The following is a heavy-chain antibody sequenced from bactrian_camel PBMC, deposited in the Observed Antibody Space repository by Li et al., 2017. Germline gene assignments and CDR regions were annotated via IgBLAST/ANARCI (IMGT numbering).Heavy chain of an antibody. CDR2: LKPDGSP. Sequence: DVQLVESGGDLVQPGRSLRLSCVASGFPFENYAMLWVRQAPENECELVSTLKPDGSPYYLGSVKGRFTISRGAKTTMYLHMTNLQDSDTATYYCAASSILVHSPNVFRVASYKYWGQGTQVTVSS. CDR3: AASSILVHSPNVFRVASYKY. CDR1: GFPFENYA. V-gene: IGHV3S67*01. D-gene: IGHD6*01. J-gene: IGHJ4*01.